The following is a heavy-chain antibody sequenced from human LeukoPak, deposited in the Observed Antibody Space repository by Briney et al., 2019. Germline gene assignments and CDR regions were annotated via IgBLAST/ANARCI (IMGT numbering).Heavy chain of an antibody. CDR2: IKQDGSEK. CDR1: GFTVSSKD. CDR3: ARDGITMVRGVITPYYYYGMDV. V-gene: IGHV3-7*01. J-gene: IGHJ6*02. Sequence: GGSLRLSCAASGFTVSSKDMSWVRQAPGKGLEWVANIKQDGSEKYYVDSVKGRFTISRDNAKNSLYLQMNSLRAEDTAVYYCARDGITMVRGVITPYYYYGMDVWGQGTTVTVSS. D-gene: IGHD3-10*01.